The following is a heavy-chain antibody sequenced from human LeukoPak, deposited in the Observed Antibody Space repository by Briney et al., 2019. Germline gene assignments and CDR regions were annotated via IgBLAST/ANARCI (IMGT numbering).Heavy chain of an antibody. CDR1: GYTFTNYY. CDR3: ARVGDDYGNDY. J-gene: IGHJ4*02. Sequence: ASVKVSCKASGYTFTNYYMHWVRQAPGQGLEWMGIINPRGGSARFAQKFQGRGTMTSDTSTSTVYMQLSSLRSEDTAIYYCARVGDDYGNDYWGQGTLVTVSS. V-gene: IGHV1-46*01. CDR2: INPRGGSA. D-gene: IGHD4-17*01.